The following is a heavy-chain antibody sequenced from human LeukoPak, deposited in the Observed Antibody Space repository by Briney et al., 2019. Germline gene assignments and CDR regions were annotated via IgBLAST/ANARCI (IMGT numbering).Heavy chain of an antibody. CDR1: GFTFNNYH. D-gene: IGHD2-21*01. J-gene: IGHJ4*02. CDR3: ARGLCGGDCYDY. V-gene: IGHV3-21*01. Sequence: GGSLRLSCAASGFTFNNYHINWVRQAPGKGLEWVSSISGNSDYIYYADSVKGRFTISRDNAKNSLYLQMNSLRAEDTAVYYCARGLCGGDCYDYWGQGTLVTVSS. CDR2: ISGNSDYI.